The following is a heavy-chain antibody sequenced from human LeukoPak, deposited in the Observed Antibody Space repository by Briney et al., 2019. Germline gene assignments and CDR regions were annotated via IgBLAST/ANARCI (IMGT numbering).Heavy chain of an antibody. J-gene: IGHJ6*02. CDR2: IDHSGST. CDR3: ARAAYSSSWYGPKYYYYYGMDV. D-gene: IGHD6-13*01. V-gene: IGHV4-34*01. Sequence: SETLSLTCAVYGGSFSGYYWSWIRQPPGKGLEWIGEIDHSGSTNYNPSLKSRVTISVDTSKNQFSLKLSSVTAAGTAVYYCARAAYSSSWYGPKYYYYYGMDVWGQGTTVTVSS. CDR1: GGSFSGYY.